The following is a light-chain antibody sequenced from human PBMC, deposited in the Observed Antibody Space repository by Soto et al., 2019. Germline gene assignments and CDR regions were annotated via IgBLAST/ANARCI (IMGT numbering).Light chain of an antibody. V-gene: IGKV3-20*01. Sequence: EVVLIQSPGTLSLSPGERATLSCRASQTIRESRLAWYQQKAGQAPRLLIYDSSTRATDIPDRFSGSGSGTDFILTISRVEPEDLAVYYCQQYSHSVQTFGQGTKVEIK. J-gene: IGKJ1*01. CDR1: QTIRESR. CDR3: QQYSHSVQT. CDR2: DSS.